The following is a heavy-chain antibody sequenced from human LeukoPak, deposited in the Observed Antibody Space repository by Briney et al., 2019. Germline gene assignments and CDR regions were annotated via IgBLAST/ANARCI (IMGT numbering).Heavy chain of an antibody. Sequence: PSETLSLTCTVSGGSISSYYWSWIRQPPGKGLEWIGYIYYSGSTNYNPSLKSRVTISVDTSKNQFSLKLSSVTAADTAVYYCAGSDGITMVRDTIYYYYYYMDVWGKGTTVTISS. D-gene: IGHD3-10*01. CDR1: GGSISSYY. CDR3: AGSDGITMVRDTIYYYYYYMDV. J-gene: IGHJ6*03. V-gene: IGHV4-59*01. CDR2: IYYSGST.